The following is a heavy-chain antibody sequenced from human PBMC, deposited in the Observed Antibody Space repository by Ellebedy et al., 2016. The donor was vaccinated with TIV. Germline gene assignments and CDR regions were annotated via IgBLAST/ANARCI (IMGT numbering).Heavy chain of an antibody. V-gene: IGHV3-7*01. CDR2: IKQDGSDK. D-gene: IGHD2-21*01. CDR1: GFTFSSYW. Sequence: GESLKISCAASGFTFSSYWMHWVRQAPGKGLEWVANIKQDGSDKYYVDSVKGRFTISRDNGKNSLYLQTNSLRGEDTAVYYCAREVGGGGAYWGQGTLVTVSS. CDR3: AREVGGGGAY. J-gene: IGHJ4*02.